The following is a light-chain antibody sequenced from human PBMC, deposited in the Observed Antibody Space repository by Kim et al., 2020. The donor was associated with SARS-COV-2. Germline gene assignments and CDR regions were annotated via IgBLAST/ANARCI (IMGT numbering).Light chain of an antibody. CDR3: QAWDSSTRYV. V-gene: IGLV3-1*01. Sequence: VPPGKTASITCTGDKLGDKYACWYQQKPGQSPVLVIYQDSKRPSGIPERFSGSNSGNTATLTISGTQAMDEADYYCQAWDSSTRYVFGTGTKVTVL. J-gene: IGLJ1*01. CDR1: KLGDKY. CDR2: QDS.